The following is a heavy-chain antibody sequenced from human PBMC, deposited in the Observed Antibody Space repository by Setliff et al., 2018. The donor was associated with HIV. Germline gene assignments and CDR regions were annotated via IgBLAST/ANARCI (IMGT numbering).Heavy chain of an antibody. J-gene: IGHJ6*02. Sequence: ASVKVSCKDSGYTFTSYDINWVRQATGQGLEWMGWMNPNSGNTGYAQKFQGRVTITRDTSASTAYMELSSLRSEDTAVYYCARDPTVVMSYYYYGMDVWGQGTTVTVSS. CDR1: GYTFTSYD. CDR3: ARDPTVVMSYYYYGMDV. D-gene: IGHD2-15*01. V-gene: IGHV1-8*03. CDR2: MNPNSGNT.